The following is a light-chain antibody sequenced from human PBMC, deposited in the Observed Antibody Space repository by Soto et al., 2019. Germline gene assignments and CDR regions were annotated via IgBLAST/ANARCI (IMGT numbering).Light chain of an antibody. Sequence: DIQMTQSPSSLSASVGDRVTISCRASQSISTYLNWYRQKPGKAPELLIYAASNLQSGVPARFNGSGSRTDFTLTISNLKPEDFSSYYCEQSYSSPNTLGKGTKLEI. CDR3: EQSYSSPNT. V-gene: IGKV1-39*01. CDR2: AAS. CDR1: QSISTY. J-gene: IGKJ2*01.